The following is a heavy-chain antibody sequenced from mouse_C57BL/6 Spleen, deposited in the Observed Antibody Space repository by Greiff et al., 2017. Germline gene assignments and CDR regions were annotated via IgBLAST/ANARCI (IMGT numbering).Heavy chain of an antibody. J-gene: IGHJ1*03. V-gene: IGHV1-69*01. CDR3: ASSLGYFEV. CDR1: GYTFTSYW. D-gene: IGHD4-1*01. Sequence: VQLQQPGAELVMPGASVKLSCKASGYTFTSYWMDWVKQRPGQGLEWIGEIDPSDSYTNYNQKFKGKSTLTVDKSSSTAYMQLSSLTSEDSAVYYCASSLGYFEVWGTGTTVTVSS. CDR2: IDPSDSYT.